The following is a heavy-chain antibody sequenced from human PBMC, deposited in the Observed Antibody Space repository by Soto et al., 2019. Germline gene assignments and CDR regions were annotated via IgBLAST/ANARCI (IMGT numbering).Heavy chain of an antibody. CDR3: ARGQRFSDWFDP. CDR2: IYSSGST. V-gene: IGHV4-4*07. CDR1: NGSISGFY. Sequence: SETLSLTCSVSNGSISGFYWTWIRQPAGKGLEWIGRIYSSGSTKYNPSLQSRVTMSLDTSKNQFSLRLTSVTAADTAVYYCARGQRFSDWFDPWDQGTLVTVSS. J-gene: IGHJ5*02. D-gene: IGHD3-3*01.